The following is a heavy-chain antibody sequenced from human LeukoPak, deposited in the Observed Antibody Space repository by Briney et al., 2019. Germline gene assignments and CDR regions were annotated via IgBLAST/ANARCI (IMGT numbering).Heavy chain of an antibody. CDR2: ISGSDGST. V-gene: IGHV3-23*01. Sequence: PGGSLRLSCAASGFTFSSYAMSWVRQAPGKGLEWVSGISGSDGSTNYADSVKGRFTVSRDNAKNSLYLQINSLRAEDTAVYYCARSSYSSSSSVWGQGTMVTVSS. CDR1: GFTFSSYA. D-gene: IGHD6-6*01. J-gene: IGHJ3*01. CDR3: ARSSYSSSSSV.